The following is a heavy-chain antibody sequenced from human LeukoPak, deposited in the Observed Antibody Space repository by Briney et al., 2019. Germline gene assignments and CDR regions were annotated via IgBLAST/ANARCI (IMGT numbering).Heavy chain of an antibody. CDR1: GFTFSVYG. J-gene: IGHJ2*01. Sequence: LSGGSLRLSCAASGFTFSVYGMHWVRQGPGKGLEWVALISHDGGNKNYTDSVKGRFTISRDNSKNTLYLQMNSLRAEDTAVYYCARDPRLGYSGYPPSGWYFDLWGRGTLVTVSS. D-gene: IGHD5-12*01. CDR2: ISHDGGNK. CDR3: ARDPRLGYSGYPPSGWYFDL. V-gene: IGHV3-30*03.